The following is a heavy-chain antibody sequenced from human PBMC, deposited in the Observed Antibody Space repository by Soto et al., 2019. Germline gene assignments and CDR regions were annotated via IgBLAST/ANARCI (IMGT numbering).Heavy chain of an antibody. V-gene: IGHV1-18*01. CDR2: ISTYNGDT. J-gene: IGHJ6*02. CDR1: RYTFTRSG. D-gene: IGHD5-12*01. CDR3: ASEGVAPYYYYGMDV. Sequence: GASVKVSCKASRYTFTRSGISWVRQAPGQGLEWMGWISTYNGDTNYAQTFQGRVTMTTDTSTSTVHMEVRSLRSDDTAVYYCASEGVAPYYYYGMDVWGQGTLVTVSS.